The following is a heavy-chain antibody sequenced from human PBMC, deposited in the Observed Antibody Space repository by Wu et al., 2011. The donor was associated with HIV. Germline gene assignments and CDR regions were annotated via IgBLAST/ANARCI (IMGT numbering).Heavy chain of an antibody. Sequence: QVQLVQSGAEVKKPGSSVKVSCKTSGGSFSRYSFSWVRQAPGQGLEWMGGLIPLFGATDYAQKFQGRITISADTSTTTVYMDLSSLRSEDTAVYYCARGSRFGEFTYGMDVWGQGTTVTVSS. CDR1: GGSFSRYS. D-gene: IGHD3-10*01. V-gene: IGHV1-69*14. J-gene: IGHJ6*02. CDR2: LIPLFGAT. CDR3: ARGSRFGEFTYGMDV.